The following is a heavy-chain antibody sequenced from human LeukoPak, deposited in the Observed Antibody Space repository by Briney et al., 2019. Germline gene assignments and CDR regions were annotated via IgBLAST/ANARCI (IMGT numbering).Heavy chain of an antibody. J-gene: IGHJ4*02. D-gene: IGHD6-13*01. V-gene: IGHV3-15*01. CDR2: IKSKTDGGTT. CDR3: TTNTGSSSLLFDY. CDR1: GFTFSNAW. Sequence: GGSLRLSCAASGFTFSNAWMSWARQAPGKGLEWVGRIKSKTDGGTTDYAAPGKGRFTISRDDSKNTLYLQMNSLKTEDTAVYYCTTNTGSSSLLFDYWGQGTLVTVSS.